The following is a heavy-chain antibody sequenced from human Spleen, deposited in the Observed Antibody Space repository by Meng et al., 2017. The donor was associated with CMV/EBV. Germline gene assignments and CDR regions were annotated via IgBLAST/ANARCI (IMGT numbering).Heavy chain of an antibody. Sequence: ISGGRYYWTWIRQHPGKGLEWIGYIYYSGRTYYNPSLKSRVAISVDTSRNRFSLMLTSVTVADTAVYYCARVDIVVVPAAPSPWYFDLWGRGTLVTVSS. V-gene: IGHV4-31*02. CDR3: ARVDIVVVPAAPSPWYFDL. CDR2: IYYSGRT. CDR1: ISGGRYY. J-gene: IGHJ2*01. D-gene: IGHD2-2*03.